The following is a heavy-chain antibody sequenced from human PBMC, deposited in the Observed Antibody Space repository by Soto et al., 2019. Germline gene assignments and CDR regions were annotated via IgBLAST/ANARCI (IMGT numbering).Heavy chain of an antibody. CDR2: IYYSGST. J-gene: IGHJ3*02. V-gene: IGHV4-31*03. Sequence: SETLSLTCTVSGGSISSGGYYWSWIRQHPGKGLEWIGYIYYSGSTYYNPSLKSRVTISVDTSKNQFSLKLSSVTAADTAVYYCARDRDYYDSSGYYYDAFDIWGQGTMVTV. D-gene: IGHD3-22*01. CDR1: GGSISSGGYY. CDR3: ARDRDYYDSSGYYYDAFDI.